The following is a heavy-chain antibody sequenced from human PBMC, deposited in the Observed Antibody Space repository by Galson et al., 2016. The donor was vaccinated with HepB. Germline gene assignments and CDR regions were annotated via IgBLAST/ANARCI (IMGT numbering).Heavy chain of an antibody. CDR2: ISAYNGNT. V-gene: IGHV1-18*01. D-gene: IGHD5-12*01. Sequence: SVKVSCKASGYTFTSYGISWVRQAPGQGLEWMGWISAYNGNTHYAQTLQGRVTMTTDTSTSTAYMELRSLRSDDTAVYYCARITPATLNYYYNGMDVWGQGTTVTVSS. CDR3: ARITPATLNYYYNGMDV. CDR1: GYTFTSYG. J-gene: IGHJ6*02.